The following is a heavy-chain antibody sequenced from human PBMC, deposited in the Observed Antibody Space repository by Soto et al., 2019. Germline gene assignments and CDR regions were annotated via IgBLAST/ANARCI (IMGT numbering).Heavy chain of an antibody. CDR2: MNPNSGDT. J-gene: IGHJ6*03. V-gene: IGHV1-2*02. Sequence: GASVKASCKASGYSFTGYSMHCVRQAPGQGLEWMGWMNPNSGDTKYAQKFKGRVTMTRDTSVRTAFMELNWLKSDDTAVYYCARESGGATATLDYYYFYMDVWGIGTTVTVSS. CDR3: ARESGGATATLDYYYFYMDV. D-gene: IGHD5-12*01. CDR1: GYSFTGYS.